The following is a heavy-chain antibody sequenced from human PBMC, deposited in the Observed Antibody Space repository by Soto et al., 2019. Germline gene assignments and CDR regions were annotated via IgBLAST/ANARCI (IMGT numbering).Heavy chain of an antibody. V-gene: IGHV1-18*01. CDR3: ARDGTGGVLGLNKYYYVDV. D-gene: IGHD2-8*02. Sequence: QVRLVQSGAEVKKPGASVKVSCKASGYTFITHGISWVRQAPGQGLEWMGRIRAYNGDTKYAQKFQGRVTLTTDKSTTTAYMEMRSLRSDDTAVYYCARDGTGGVLGLNKYYYVDVWGEGTTVTVSS. J-gene: IGHJ6*03. CDR1: GYTFITHG. CDR2: IRAYNGDT.